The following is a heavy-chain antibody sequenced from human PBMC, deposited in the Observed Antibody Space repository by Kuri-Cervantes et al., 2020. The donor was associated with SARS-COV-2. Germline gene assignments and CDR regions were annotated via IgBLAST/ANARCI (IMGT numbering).Heavy chain of an antibody. CDR1: GYTFTGYY. Sequence: ASVKVSCKASGYTFTGYYMHWVRQAPGQGLEWMGRINPNSGGTNYAQKFQGRVTMTRDTSISTAYMELSSLRSEDTAVYYCARGVASYCGGDCYSGWFDPWGQGTLVTVSS. V-gene: IGHV1-2*06. J-gene: IGHJ5*02. CDR3: ARGVASYCGGDCYSGWFDP. CDR2: INPNSGGT. D-gene: IGHD2-21*02.